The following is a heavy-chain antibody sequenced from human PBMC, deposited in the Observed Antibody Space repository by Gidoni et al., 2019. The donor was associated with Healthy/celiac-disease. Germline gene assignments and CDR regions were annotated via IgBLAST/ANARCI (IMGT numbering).Heavy chain of an antibody. CDR3: ARELFRGAFDI. V-gene: IGHV3-48*01. D-gene: IGHD3-10*02. CDR1: GFTFSSYS. J-gene: IGHJ3*02. Sequence: EVQLVASGGVLVQPGGSLRLSCAASGFTFSSYSMNWVRQAPGKGLEWVSYISSSSSTIYYADSVKGRFTISRDNAKNSLYLQMNSLRAEDTAVYYCARELFRGAFDIWGQGTMVTVSS. CDR2: ISSSSSTI.